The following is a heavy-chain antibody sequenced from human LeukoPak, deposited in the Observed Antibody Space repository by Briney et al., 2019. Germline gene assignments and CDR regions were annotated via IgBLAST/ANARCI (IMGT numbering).Heavy chain of an antibody. Sequence: PGGSLRLSCAASGFTFSSAWMSWVRQAPGKGLEWVGRIKSIPDGGTADYAAPVKGRFSIPRDDSKNTLYLQMSSLKTEDTAVYYCATIYCSTATCYGGFFDYWGQGILVTVSS. D-gene: IGHD2-2*01. V-gene: IGHV3-15*01. CDR2: IKSIPDGGTA. CDR1: GFTFSSAW. J-gene: IGHJ4*02. CDR3: ATIYCSTATCYGGFFDY.